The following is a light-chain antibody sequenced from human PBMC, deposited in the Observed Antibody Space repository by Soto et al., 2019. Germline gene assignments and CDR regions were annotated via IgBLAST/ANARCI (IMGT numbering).Light chain of an antibody. J-gene: IGKJ3*01. V-gene: IGKV3-20*01. CDR2: GAS. CDR1: QSVSSSY. CDR3: QQYSSSPRFT. Sequence: EIVLTQSTGTLSLSPGERATLSCRASQSVSSSYLAWYQQKPGQAPRLLIYGASSRATGIPDRFSGSGSGKDYTLTTSRREPADVAVYYCQQYSSSPRFTFGPGTKVDIK.